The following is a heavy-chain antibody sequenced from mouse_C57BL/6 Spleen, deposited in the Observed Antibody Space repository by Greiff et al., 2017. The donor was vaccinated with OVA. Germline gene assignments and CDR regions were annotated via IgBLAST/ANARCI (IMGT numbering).Heavy chain of an antibody. CDR3: ERSVYDGYPLAY. V-gene: IGHV1-7*01. CDR2: INPSVGYT. Sequence: QVQLQQSGAELAKPGASVKLSCKASGYPFTGSWMHWVKQRPGQGLEWIGYINPSVGYTKYNQKVQDKATLTADKYSSTAYMQLSSLTYEDSEGDYCERSVYDGYPLAYWGQGTLVTVSA. CDR1: GYPFTGSW. J-gene: IGHJ3*01. D-gene: IGHD2-3*01.